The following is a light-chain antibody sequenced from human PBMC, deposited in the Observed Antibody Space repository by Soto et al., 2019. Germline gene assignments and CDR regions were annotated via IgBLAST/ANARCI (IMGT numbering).Light chain of an antibody. J-gene: IGKJ2*01. Sequence: ESVLTQSPGTLSLSPGERATLSCRASQTIIGNYLAWYQQKPGQAPRLLIYGASNRATGVPDRFSGSYSGKDFSLTITRLEPEDFAVYYCENHVNSVYIFGQGTGWRSN. CDR3: ENHVNSVYI. CDR2: GAS. CDR1: QTIIGNY. V-gene: IGKV3-20*01.